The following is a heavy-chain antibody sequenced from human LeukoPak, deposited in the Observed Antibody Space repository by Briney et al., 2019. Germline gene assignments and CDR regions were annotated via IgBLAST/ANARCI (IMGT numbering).Heavy chain of an antibody. D-gene: IGHD1-1*01. CDR2: IKSKTNGGST. J-gene: IGHJ4*02. V-gene: IGHV3-15*01. CDR1: RFTFSDYY. CDR3: ITERSGAFDN. Sequence: PGGSLRLSCAASRFTFSDYYMTWVRQAPGKGLEWVALIKSKTNGGSTDYAAPVKGRFIISRDDSKDTLYLQMNSLKPDDTAVYYCITERSGAFDNWGQGTLVTVSS.